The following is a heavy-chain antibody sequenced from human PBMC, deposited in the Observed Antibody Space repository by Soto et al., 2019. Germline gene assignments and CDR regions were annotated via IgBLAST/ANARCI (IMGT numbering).Heavy chain of an antibody. J-gene: IGHJ6*03. CDR3: AREHRYSSSWGYYYMDV. Sequence: ASETLSLTCTVSGGSISSYYWSWIRQPPGKGLEWIGYIYYSGSTNYNPSLKSRVTISVDTSKNQFSLKLSSVTAADTAVYYCAREHRYSSSWGYYYMDVWGKGTTVTVSS. D-gene: IGHD6-13*01. V-gene: IGHV4-59*01. CDR2: IYYSGST. CDR1: GGSISSYY.